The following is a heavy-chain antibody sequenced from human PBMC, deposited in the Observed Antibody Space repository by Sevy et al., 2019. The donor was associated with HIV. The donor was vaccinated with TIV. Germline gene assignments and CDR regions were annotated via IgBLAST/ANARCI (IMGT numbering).Heavy chain of an antibody. V-gene: IGHV4-31*03. Sequence: SETLSLTCTVSGGSISSGGYYWSWIRQHPGKGLEWIGYIYYSGSTYYNPSLKSRVTISVDTSKNQFSLKMSSVTAADTAVYYCARGDGYNLDYWVQGTLVTVSS. CDR1: GGSISSGGYY. D-gene: IGHD5-12*01. CDR2: IYYSGST. CDR3: ARGDGYNLDY. J-gene: IGHJ4*02.